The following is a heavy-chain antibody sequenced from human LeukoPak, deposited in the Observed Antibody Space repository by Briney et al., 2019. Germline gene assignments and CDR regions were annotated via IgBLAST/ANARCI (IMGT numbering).Heavy chain of an antibody. V-gene: IGHV4-34*01. J-gene: IGHJ4*02. CDR1: GGSFSGYY. CDR3: ARSGPGGITMVRGVRRLDY. D-gene: IGHD3-10*01. CDR2: INHSGST. Sequence: SETLSLTCAVYGGSFSGYYWSWIRQPPGKGLEWIGEINHSGSTNYNPSLKSRGTISVDTSKNQFSLELSSVTAADTAVYYCARSGPGGITMVRGVRRLDYWGQGTLVTVSS.